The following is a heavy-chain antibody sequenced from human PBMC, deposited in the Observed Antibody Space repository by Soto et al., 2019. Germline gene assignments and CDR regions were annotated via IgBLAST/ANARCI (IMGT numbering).Heavy chain of an antibody. V-gene: IGHV1-46*01. D-gene: IGHD3-9*01. CDR1: GYTFTSYN. CDR3: ARDKDWAFDY. J-gene: IGHJ4*02. CDR2: INPSGGST. Sequence: ASVKVSCKAFGYTFTSYNMHWVRQAPGQGLEWMGIINPSGGSTNYAQKFQGRVTMTRDTSTSTVYMELSSLRYEDTAVYCCARDKDWAFDYWGQGTQVTVSS.